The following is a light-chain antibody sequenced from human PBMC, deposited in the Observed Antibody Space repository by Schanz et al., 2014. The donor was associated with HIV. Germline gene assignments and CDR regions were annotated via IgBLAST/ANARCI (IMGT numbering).Light chain of an antibody. CDR2: RNN. Sequence: QSVLTQPPSASGTPGQRVTISCSGSSSNFRSNAVNWYQQLPGTAPKLLIYRNNQRPSGVPDRFSGSKSGTSASLAISGLRSEDEADYYCSSHAGSDNVGIFGGGTKLTVL. V-gene: IGLV1-47*01. CDR1: SSNFRSNA. CDR3: SSHAGSDNVGI. J-gene: IGLJ2*01.